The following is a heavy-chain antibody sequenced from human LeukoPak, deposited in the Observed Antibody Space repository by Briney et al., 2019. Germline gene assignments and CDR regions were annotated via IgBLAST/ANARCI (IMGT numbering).Heavy chain of an antibody. CDR2: ISGSGGNT. CDR3: AKDPGYGGNLDY. Sequence: GGSLRLSCAASGFTFSSYGVSWVRQAPGKGLEWVSAISGSGGNTYYADSVKGRFTISRDNSKNTLYLQMNSLRAEDTAVYYCAKDPGYGGNLDYWGQGTLVTVSS. CDR1: GFTFSSYG. V-gene: IGHV3-23*01. J-gene: IGHJ4*02. D-gene: IGHD4-23*01.